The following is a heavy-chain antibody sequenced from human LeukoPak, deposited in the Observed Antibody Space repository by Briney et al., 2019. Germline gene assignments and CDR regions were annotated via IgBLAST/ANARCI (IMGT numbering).Heavy chain of an antibody. CDR1: GFTFTGHS. J-gene: IGHJ4*02. CDR2: VGNDEKTI. V-gene: IGHV3-30*04. D-gene: IGHD1-26*01. CDR3: ARERQMGATPFDY. Sequence: GGSLRLSCVASGFTFTGHSMHWVRQAPGKGLEWVAVVGNDEKTIFYADSLKGRFTISRDNSKNTLFLQMNSLRDEDTAVYYCARERQMGATPFDYWGQGSLVTVSS.